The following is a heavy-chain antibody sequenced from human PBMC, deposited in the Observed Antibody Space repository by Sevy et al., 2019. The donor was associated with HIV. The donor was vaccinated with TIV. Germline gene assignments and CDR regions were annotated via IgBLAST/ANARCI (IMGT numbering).Heavy chain of an antibody. Sequence: SETLSLTCTVSGGSISSSSYYWGWIRQPPGKGLEWIGRIYYSGSTYYNPSLKSRVTISVDTSKNQVSLKLSSVTAADTAVYYCAGALDYYDSSGYFGGGPGFDYWGQGTLVTVSS. CDR2: IYYSGST. V-gene: IGHV4-39*01. CDR3: AGALDYYDSSGYFGGGPGFDY. J-gene: IGHJ4*02. D-gene: IGHD3-22*01. CDR1: GGSISSSSYY.